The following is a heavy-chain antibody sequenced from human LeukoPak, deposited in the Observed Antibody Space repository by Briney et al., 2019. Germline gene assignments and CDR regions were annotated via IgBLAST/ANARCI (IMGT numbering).Heavy chain of an antibody. CDR1: GFTFSDYY. V-gene: IGHV3-11*04. CDR3: ARDSTLPAARDAFDI. Sequence: PGGSLRLSCAASGFTFSDYYMSWIRLAPGKGLEWVSYISSSGSTIYYADSVKGRFTISRDNAKNSLYLQMNSLRAEDTAVYYCARDSTLPAARDAFDIWGQGTMVTVSS. CDR2: ISSSGSTI. D-gene: IGHD2-2*01. J-gene: IGHJ3*02.